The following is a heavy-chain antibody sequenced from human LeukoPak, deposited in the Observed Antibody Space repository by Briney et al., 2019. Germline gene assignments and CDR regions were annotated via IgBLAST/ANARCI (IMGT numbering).Heavy chain of an antibody. Sequence: GGSLRLSCAASGFTFSSYSVNWVRQAPGEGLEWVSSITRGSLYIYYADSVKGRFTISRDNAKNALYLQMNSLRVEDTAVYYCAREEEWGDFLDYWGQGTLVTVSS. J-gene: IGHJ4*02. D-gene: IGHD2-21*02. CDR2: ITRGSLYI. V-gene: IGHV3-21*01. CDR3: AREEEWGDFLDY. CDR1: GFTFSSYS.